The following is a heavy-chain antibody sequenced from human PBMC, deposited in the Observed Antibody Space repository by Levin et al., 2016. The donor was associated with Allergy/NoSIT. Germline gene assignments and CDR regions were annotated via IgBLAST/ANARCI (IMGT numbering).Heavy chain of an antibody. CDR3: ARDTSGFGGMDV. J-gene: IGHJ6*02. Sequence: WIRQPPGKGLEWIGYIYYSGSTYYNPSLKSRLTISVDTSKNQFSLKLSSVTAADTAVYYCARDTSGFGGMDVWGQGTTVTVSS. D-gene: IGHD1-26*01. V-gene: IGHV4-31*02. CDR2: IYYSGST.